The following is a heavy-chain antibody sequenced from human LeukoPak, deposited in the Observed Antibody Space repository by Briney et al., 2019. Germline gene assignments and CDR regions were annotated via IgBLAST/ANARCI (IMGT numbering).Heavy chain of an antibody. D-gene: IGHD3-22*01. CDR1: GGSFSGYY. J-gene: IGHJ4*02. CDR3: ARGPYYYDSSGYYSY. CDR2: INHSGST. V-gene: IGHV4-34*01. Sequence: SETLSLTCAVYGGSFSGYYWSWLRQPPGKGLEWIGEINHSGSTNYNPSLKSRVTISVDTSKNQFSLKLSSVTAADTAVYYCARGPYYYDSSGYYSYWGQGTLVTVSS.